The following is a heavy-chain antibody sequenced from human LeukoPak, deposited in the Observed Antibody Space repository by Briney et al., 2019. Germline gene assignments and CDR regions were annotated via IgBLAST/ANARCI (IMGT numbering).Heavy chain of an antibody. V-gene: IGHV4-31*03. CDR2: IYYSGST. J-gene: IGHJ4*02. CDR3: ARDYDSSGYLYFDY. CDR1: GGSISSGGYY. Sequence: TLSLTCTVSGGSISSGGYYWSWIRQHPGKGLEWIGYIYYSGSTYYNPSLKSRVTKSVDTSKNQFSLKLSSVTAADTAVYYCARDYDSSGYLYFDYWGQGTLVTVSS. D-gene: IGHD3-22*01.